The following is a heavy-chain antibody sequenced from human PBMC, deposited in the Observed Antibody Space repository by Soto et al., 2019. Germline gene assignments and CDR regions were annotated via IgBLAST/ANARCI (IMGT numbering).Heavy chain of an antibody. Sequence: EVQLVESAGGLVKPGGSLRLSCVASGFSFNKPWRNWVRQAPGEGLEWVGRIKTSAGGGATDYAAPVQGRFTISRDDSKNALYLHMNSLRTEDTAIYYCTTGSVEGIWGQGTTVTVSS. V-gene: IGHV3-15*07. D-gene: IGHD2-15*01. CDR1: GFSFNKPW. J-gene: IGHJ6*02. CDR3: TTGSVEGI. CDR2: IKTSAGGGAT.